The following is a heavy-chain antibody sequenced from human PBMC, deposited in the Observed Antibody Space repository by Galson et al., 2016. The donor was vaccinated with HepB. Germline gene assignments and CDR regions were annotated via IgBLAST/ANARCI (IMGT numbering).Heavy chain of an antibody. V-gene: IGHV4-34*01. D-gene: IGHD2-21*01. CDR1: GGSFSGYF. Sequence: ETLSLTCAVNGGSFSGYFWGRIRQSPGKGLEWIGEISQGGTTNYNPSLKSRVTLLVDTSKNQFSLEVTPVTAADTAVYFCARGKGRKGATSYRYWYYDVWGRGAPVTVSS. J-gene: IGHJ2*01. CDR3: ARGKGRKGATSYRYWYYDV. CDR2: ISQGGTT.